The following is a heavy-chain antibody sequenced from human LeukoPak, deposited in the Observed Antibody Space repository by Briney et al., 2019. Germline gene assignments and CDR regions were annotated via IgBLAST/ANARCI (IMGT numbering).Heavy chain of an antibody. CDR3: AKEGRSLQTY. CDR2: IKEDGTET. V-gene: IGHV3-7*03. CDR1: GFMFSSNW. D-gene: IGHD5-24*01. J-gene: IGHJ4*02. Sequence: PWGSLRLSCAASGFMFSSNWKSWVRPAPGKGLEWVANIKEDGTETYYVDSVKGRFTISRDNAKNSLYLQMNSLRVEDTAVYYCAKEGRSLQTYWGQGTLVTVSS.